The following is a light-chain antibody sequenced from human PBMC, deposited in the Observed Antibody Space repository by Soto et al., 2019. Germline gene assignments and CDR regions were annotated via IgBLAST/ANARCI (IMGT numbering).Light chain of an antibody. CDR1: QDISNY. CDR3: QQYTHWPVWS. V-gene: IGKV1-33*01. CDR2: DAS. J-gene: IGKJ1*01. Sequence: DIQMTQSPSSLSASVGDRVTITCQASQDISNYLNWYQQKPGKAPKLLIYDASSLQSGVPSRFSGSGSGTEFTLTISSLQSEDFAMYYCQQYTHWPVWSFGQGTKVDIK.